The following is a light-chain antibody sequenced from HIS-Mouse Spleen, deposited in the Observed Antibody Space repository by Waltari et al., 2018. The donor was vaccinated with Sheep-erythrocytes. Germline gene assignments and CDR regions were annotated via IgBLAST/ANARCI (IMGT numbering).Light chain of an antibody. CDR1: KLGDKY. V-gene: IGLV3-1*01. CDR2: QDS. J-gene: IGLJ2*01. CDR3: QAWDSSTAWNVV. Sequence: SYELTQPPSVSVSPGQTASITRSGDKLGDKYACWYQQKPGQSPVLVIYQDSKRPSGIPERFSGSNSGNTATLTLSGTQAMDEADYYCQAWDSSTAWNVVFGGGTKLTVL.